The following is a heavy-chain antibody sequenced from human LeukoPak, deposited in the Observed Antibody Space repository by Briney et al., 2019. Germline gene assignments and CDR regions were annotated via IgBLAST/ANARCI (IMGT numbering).Heavy chain of an antibody. Sequence: GGSLRLSCAASGFTFSSYLMHWVRQAPGKGLVWVSRINTDGSSTSYADSVKGRFTISRDNAKNTLYLQMNSLRAEDTAVYYCARDLGTMVRGVIFPWGQGTLVTVSS. CDR2: INTDGSST. V-gene: IGHV3-74*01. D-gene: IGHD3-10*01. J-gene: IGHJ5*02. CDR3: ARDLGTMVRGVIFP. CDR1: GFTFSSYL.